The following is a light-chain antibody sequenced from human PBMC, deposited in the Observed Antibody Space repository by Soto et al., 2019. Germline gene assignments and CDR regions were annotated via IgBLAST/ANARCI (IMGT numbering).Light chain of an antibody. CDR1: SGHSSYA. V-gene: IGLV4-69*01. CDR3: QTWGTGIVV. CDR2: LNSDGSH. Sequence: QLVLTQSPSASPSLGASVKLTCTLSSGHSSYAIAWHQQQPEKGPRYLMKLNSDGSHSKGDGIPDRFSGTSSGAERYLTISSLQSEDEADYYLQTWGTGIVVFGGGTKLTVL. J-gene: IGLJ2*01.